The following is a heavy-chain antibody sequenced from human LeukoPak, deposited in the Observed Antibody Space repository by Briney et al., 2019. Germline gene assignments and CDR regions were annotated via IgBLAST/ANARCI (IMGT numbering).Heavy chain of an antibody. D-gene: IGHD1-26*01. CDR2: LSGSGGST. Sequence: GGSLRLSCVASGFTFSSYAMSWVRQAPGKGLEWVSALSGSGGSTYYADSVKGRFTISRDNSKNTLYLQMNSLRAEDTAVYYCLKGSGSYPYEAIDIWGQGTMVTVSS. J-gene: IGHJ3*02. CDR1: GFTFSSYA. CDR3: LKGSGSYPYEAIDI. V-gene: IGHV3-23*01.